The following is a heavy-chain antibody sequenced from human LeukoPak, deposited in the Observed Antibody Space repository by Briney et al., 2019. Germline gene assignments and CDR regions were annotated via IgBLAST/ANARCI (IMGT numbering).Heavy chain of an antibody. CDR1: GFTVSSNF. D-gene: IGHD2-21*01. CDR2: IYSGGST. J-gene: IGHJ4*02. Sequence: PGGSLRLSCAASGFTVSSNFLSWVRQPPGKGLEWVSDIYSGGSTYYADSVKGRFTISRDNSKNTLYLQMNSLSAEDTAVYYCTRGGGGSFPHYWGQGILVTVSS. V-gene: IGHV3-53*01. CDR3: TRGGGGSFPHY.